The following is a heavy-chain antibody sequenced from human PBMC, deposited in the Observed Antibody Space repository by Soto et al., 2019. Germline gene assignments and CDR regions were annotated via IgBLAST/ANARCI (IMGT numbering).Heavy chain of an antibody. D-gene: IGHD3-10*01. CDR2: IYYSGST. Sequence: PSETLSLTSTVSGGSISSGGYYWSWIRQHPGKGLEWIGYIYYSGSTYYNPSLKSRVTISVDTSKNQFSLKLSSVTAADTAVYYCARDLGYYGSGSYYWFDPWGQGTLVTLSS. CDR1: GGSISSGGYY. J-gene: IGHJ5*02. V-gene: IGHV4-31*03. CDR3: ARDLGYYGSGSYYWFDP.